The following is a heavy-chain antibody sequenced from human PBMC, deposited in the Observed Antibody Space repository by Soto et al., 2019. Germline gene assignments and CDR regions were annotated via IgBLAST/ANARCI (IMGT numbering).Heavy chain of an antibody. CDR1: GYTFVAFD. Sequence: QVQLVQSGAEVKKPGASVKVSCKASGYTFVAFDIAWVRQASGQGLEWVGWVNPDTGDTAYKRELHGQLSMTRDTSIHTVYMELSSLTPDDTAMYFCVGQAGGASPPGDDYWGQGTLVTVSP. J-gene: IGHJ4*02. D-gene: IGHD3-10*01. CDR3: VGQAGGASPPGDDY. CDR2: VNPDTGDT. V-gene: IGHV1-8*01.